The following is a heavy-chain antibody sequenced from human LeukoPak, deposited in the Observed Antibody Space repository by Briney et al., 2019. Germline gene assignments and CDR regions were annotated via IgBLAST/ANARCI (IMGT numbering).Heavy chain of an antibody. D-gene: IGHD3-16*01. CDR3: ANGGGYNWFDP. CDR1: GFTFSSCA. CDR2: ISASGGTT. V-gene: IGHV3-23*01. Sequence: GGSLRLSCAASGFTFSSCAMSWVRQAPGKGLEWVSGISASGGTTYYADSVKGRFTISRDNSKNTVYLQMNSLRAEDTAVYYCANGGGYNWFDPWGQGTLVTISS. J-gene: IGHJ5*02.